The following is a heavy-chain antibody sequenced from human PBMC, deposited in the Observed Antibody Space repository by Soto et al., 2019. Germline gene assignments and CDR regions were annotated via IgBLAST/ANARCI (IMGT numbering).Heavy chain of an antibody. Sequence: QPGGSLRLSCAASGFTFDDYAMHWVRQAPGKGLEWVSGISWNSGSIGYADSVKGRFTISRDNAKNSLYLQMNSLRAEDTALYYYAKVFSGTYYYGMDVWGQGTTVTV. V-gene: IGHV3-9*01. J-gene: IGHJ6*02. CDR2: ISWNSGSI. CDR3: AKVFSGTYYYGMDV. D-gene: IGHD6-19*01. CDR1: GFTFDDYA.